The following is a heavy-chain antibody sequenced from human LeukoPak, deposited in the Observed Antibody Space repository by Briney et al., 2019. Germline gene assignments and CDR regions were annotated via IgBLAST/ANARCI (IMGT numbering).Heavy chain of an antibody. CDR2: IKADGSQK. CDR1: GFTFRSYS. Sequence: GGSLRLACAASGFTFRSYSMNWVRQPPGKGLEWVANIKADGSQKYYVDSVKGRFTISRDNALNLLYLEMNTLRAEDTAVYYCASGLEFWGQGTLVTVSS. V-gene: IGHV3-7*01. J-gene: IGHJ4*02. CDR3: ASGLEF.